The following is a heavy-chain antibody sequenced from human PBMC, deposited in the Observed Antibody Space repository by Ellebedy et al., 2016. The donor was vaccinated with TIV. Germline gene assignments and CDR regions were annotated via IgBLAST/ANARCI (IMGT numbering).Heavy chain of an antibody. J-gene: IGHJ4*02. D-gene: IGHD1-26*01. V-gene: IGHV4-4*02. CDR1: GGSISSSNW. Sequence: MPGGSLRLSCAVPGGSISSSNWWSCVRQPPGKGLEWIGEIYHSGSTNDNPSLTSRLTVSVDKSKNQFSLNLSSVTAADTAVYYCARGKNSGSYLSLDYWGQGTLVTVSS. CDR2: IYHSGST. CDR3: ARGKNSGSYLSLDY.